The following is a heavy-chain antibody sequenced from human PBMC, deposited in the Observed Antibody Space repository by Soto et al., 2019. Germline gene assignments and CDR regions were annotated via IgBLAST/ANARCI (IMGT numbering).Heavy chain of an antibody. J-gene: IGHJ4*02. CDR2: AYYRSRWIY. Sequence: PSQTLSLTCAISGDSVSNNGATWNWIRQSPSRGLEWLGRAYYRSRWIYYYAMSVKSRISINPDTSKNHVSLQLNSVTPADTAVYYCARVPPDFLSAFDYWGRGTLVTVSS. CDR3: ARVPPDFLSAFDY. CDR1: GDSVSNNGAT. D-gene: IGHD6-19*01. V-gene: IGHV6-1*01.